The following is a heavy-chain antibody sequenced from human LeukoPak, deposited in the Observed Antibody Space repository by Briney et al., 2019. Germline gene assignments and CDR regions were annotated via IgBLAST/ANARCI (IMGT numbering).Heavy chain of an antibody. J-gene: IGHJ4*02. CDR3: GRVSILVGGFDY. D-gene: IGHD2-2*01. Sequence: GGSLRLSCAASGFTFSSYEMNWVRQAPGKGLEWVSYISSSGSTIYYADSVKGRFTISRDNAKNSLYLQMNSLRAEDTAVYYCGRVSILVGGFDYWGQGTLVTVSS. CDR1: GFTFSSYE. CDR2: ISSSGSTI. V-gene: IGHV3-48*03.